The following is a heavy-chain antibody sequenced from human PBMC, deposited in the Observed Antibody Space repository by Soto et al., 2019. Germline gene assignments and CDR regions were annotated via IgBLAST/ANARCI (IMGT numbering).Heavy chain of an antibody. J-gene: IGHJ6*02. V-gene: IGHV3-21*01. Sequence: EVQLVESGGGLVKPGGSLRLSCAASGFTFSSYSMNWVRQAPGKGLEWVSSISSSSSNIYYADSLKGRFTISRDNAKNSLYLQMNSLRAEDTAVYYCARDQGLLWCGEESDYYYYGMDVWGQGTTVTVSS. CDR1: GFTFSSYS. CDR2: ISSSSSNI. D-gene: IGHD3-10*01. CDR3: ARDQGLLWCGEESDYYYYGMDV.